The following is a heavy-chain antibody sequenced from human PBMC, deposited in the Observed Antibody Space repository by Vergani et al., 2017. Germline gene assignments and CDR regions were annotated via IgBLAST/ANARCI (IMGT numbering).Heavy chain of an antibody. CDR1: GGSISSGGYY. CDR3: ARGSFREYYFDY. Sequence: QVQLQESGPGLVKPSQTLSLTCTVSGGSISSGGYYWSWIRRHPGKGLEWIGYIYYSGSTYYNPSLKSRVTISVDTSKNQFSLKLSSVTAADTAVYYCARGSFREYYFDYWGQGTLVTVSS. V-gene: IGHV4-31*03. D-gene: IGHD1-26*01. J-gene: IGHJ4*02. CDR2: IYYSGST.